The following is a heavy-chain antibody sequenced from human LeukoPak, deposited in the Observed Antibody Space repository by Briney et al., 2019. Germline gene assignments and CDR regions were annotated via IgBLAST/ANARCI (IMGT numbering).Heavy chain of an antibody. Sequence: SETLSLTCAVSGASISGSGYYLGWIRQPPGKGLEWIGNIYYTGSTNYNPSLKSRVTISVDTSKNQFSLKLSSVTAADTAVYYCARHRPTTVTALWVRAFDIWGQGTMVTVSS. V-gene: IGHV4-39*01. J-gene: IGHJ3*02. CDR1: GASISGSGYY. CDR3: ARHRPTTVTALWVRAFDI. D-gene: IGHD4-17*01. CDR2: IYYTGST.